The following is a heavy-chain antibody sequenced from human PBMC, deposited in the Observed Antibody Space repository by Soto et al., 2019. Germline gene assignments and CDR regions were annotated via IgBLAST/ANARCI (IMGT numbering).Heavy chain of an antibody. CDR3: ARLNSPYQLPLIRYYYYYYMDV. Sequence: GESLKISCKGSGYSFTSYWIGWVRQMPGKGLEWMGIIYPGDSDTRYSPSFQGQVTISADKSISTAYLQWSSLKASDTAMYYCARLNSPYQLPLIRYYYYYYMDVWGKGTTVTVSS. CDR1: GYSFTSYW. J-gene: IGHJ6*03. D-gene: IGHD2-2*01. CDR2: IYPGDSDT. V-gene: IGHV5-51*01.